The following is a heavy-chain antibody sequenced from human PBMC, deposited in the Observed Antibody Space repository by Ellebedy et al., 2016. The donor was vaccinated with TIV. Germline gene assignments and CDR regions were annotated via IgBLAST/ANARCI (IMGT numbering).Heavy chain of an antibody. J-gene: IGHJ6*02. D-gene: IGHD3-10*01. V-gene: IGHV1-46*04. CDR3: ARDSRFGELFVYYYGMDV. CDR2: INPSGGST. Sequence: AASVKVSCKASGYTFTDYDINWVRQAPGQGLEWMGIINPSGGSTSYAQKLQGRVTMTRDTSTSTVYMELSSLRSEDPALYSCARDSRFGELFVYYYGMDVWGQGTTVTVSS. CDR1: GYTFTDYD.